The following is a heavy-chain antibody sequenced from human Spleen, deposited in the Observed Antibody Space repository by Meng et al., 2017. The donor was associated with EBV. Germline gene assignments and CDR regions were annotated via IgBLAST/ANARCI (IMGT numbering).Heavy chain of an antibody. CDR2: IHHSGGT. J-gene: IGHJ4*02. D-gene: IGHD2-15*01. CDR1: RGFITSGDW. Sequence: QVHLREVGPGLVRPSGTLSLTCAVSRGFITSGDWWSWVHQSPGKGLEWIGEIHHSGGTSYNPSLKSRVTISLDMSKDQFSLRLSSVTAADTAVYYCARAGYHRPASEYWGQGTLVTVSS. V-gene: IGHV4-4*02. CDR3: ARAGYHRPASEY.